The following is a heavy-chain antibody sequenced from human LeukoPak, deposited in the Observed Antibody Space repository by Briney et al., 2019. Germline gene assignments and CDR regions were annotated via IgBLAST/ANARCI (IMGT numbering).Heavy chain of an antibody. Sequence: GRSLRLSCAASGFTFDDYAMHWVRQAPGKGLEWVSGISWNSGTKGYADSVKGRFTISRDNAKNSLYLQMNSLRAEDTAVYYCARSVDIDYWGQGTLVTVSS. D-gene: IGHD5-12*01. CDR3: ARSVDIDY. J-gene: IGHJ4*02. CDR2: ISWNSGTK. CDR1: GFTFDDYA. V-gene: IGHV3-9*01.